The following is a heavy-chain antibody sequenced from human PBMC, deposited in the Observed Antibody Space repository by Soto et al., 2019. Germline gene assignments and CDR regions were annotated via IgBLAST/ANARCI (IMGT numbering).Heavy chain of an antibody. CDR3: ARGTSDDYDILTVYYSEYYFDY. CDR1: GYTFTSYD. J-gene: IGHJ4*02. Sequence: ASVKVSCKASGYTFTSYDINWVRQATGQGLEWMGWMNPNSGNTGYAQKFQGRVTMTRNTSISTAYMEMSSLRSEDTAENNCARGTSDDYDILTVYYSEYYFDYWGQGTLVTVSS. CDR2: MNPNSGNT. V-gene: IGHV1-8*01. D-gene: IGHD3-9*01.